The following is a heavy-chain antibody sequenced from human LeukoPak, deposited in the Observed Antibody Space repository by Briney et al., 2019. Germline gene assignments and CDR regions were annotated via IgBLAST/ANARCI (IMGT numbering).Heavy chain of an antibody. J-gene: IGHJ4*02. D-gene: IGHD3-22*01. CDR3: ASNYYDSSCNY. V-gene: IGHV4-59*01. Sequence: WIGYIYYIAITNYNPSLNTRVTISVDTSKHQFSLKLSSVTAADTAVYYFASNYYDSSCNYWGQGTLVTVSS. CDR2: IYYIAIT.